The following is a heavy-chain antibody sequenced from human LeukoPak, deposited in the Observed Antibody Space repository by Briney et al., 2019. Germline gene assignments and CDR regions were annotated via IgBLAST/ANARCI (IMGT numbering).Heavy chain of an antibody. CDR3: AKERWELLLGSKFDY. V-gene: IGHV3-33*06. Sequence: PGGSLRLSCAASGFTFSRYGMHWVRQARGKGLEGVADILYDVSNKYYADSVKGRFTISRDNSKNTLYLQMNSLRAEDTAVYYCAKERWELLLGSKFDYGGQGTLVTVSS. J-gene: IGHJ4*02. CDR2: ILYDVSNK. D-gene: IGHD1-26*01. CDR1: GFTFSRYG.